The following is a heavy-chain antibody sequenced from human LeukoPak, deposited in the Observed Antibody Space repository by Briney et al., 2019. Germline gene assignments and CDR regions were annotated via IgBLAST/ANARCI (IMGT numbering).Heavy chain of an antibody. J-gene: IGHJ2*01. D-gene: IGHD1-26*01. CDR3: ARGAGTYYGTDTFDL. CDR2: IRSEENKI. CDR1: GFTFSDFG. Sequence: PGGSLRLSCEASGFTFSDFGLHWVRQAPGKGLEWVAFIRSEENKIYYLASVRGRFTISRDNSKNTLFLQMSSLRHEDTAVYYCARGAGTYYGTDTFDLWGRGTLVTVSS. V-gene: IGHV3-30*02.